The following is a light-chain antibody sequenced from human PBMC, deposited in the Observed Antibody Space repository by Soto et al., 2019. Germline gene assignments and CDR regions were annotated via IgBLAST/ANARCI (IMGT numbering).Light chain of an antibody. V-gene: IGLV2-14*01. CDR1: SSDVGGYNY. Sequence: QSVLTQPASVSGSPGQSITISCTGTSSDVGGYNYVSWYQQHPGKATKLMIYDVSNRPSGVSNRFSGSKSGNTASLTISGLQAEDEADYYCSSYTSSSTLLNVFGTGTKVTVL. CDR3: SSYTSSSTLLNV. CDR2: DVS. J-gene: IGLJ1*01.